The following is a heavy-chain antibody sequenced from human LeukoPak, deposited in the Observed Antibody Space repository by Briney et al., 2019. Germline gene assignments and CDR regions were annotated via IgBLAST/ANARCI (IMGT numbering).Heavy chain of an antibody. J-gene: IGHJ4*02. CDR1: SYTFTSYG. CDR2: ISAYNGNT. CDR3: ARGYCSGGSCYEFDY. V-gene: IGHV1-18*01. D-gene: IGHD2-15*01. Sequence: ASVKVSCKASSYTFTSYGISWVRQAPGQGLEWMGWISAYNGNTNYAQKLQGRVTMTTDTSTSTAYMELRSLRSDDTAVYYCARGYCSGGSCYEFDYWGQGTLVTVSS.